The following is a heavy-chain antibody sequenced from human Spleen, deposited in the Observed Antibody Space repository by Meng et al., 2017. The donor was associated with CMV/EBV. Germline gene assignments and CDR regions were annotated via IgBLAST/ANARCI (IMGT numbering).Heavy chain of an antibody. V-gene: IGHV1-2*02. CDR2: INPNSGGT. CDR3: ARDRTVAGTEYYFDY. D-gene: IGHD6-19*01. J-gene: IGHJ4*02. Sequence: QFPLVQSGDEVKKPGASVRVSCKASGYTFTRYNMHWVRKAPGQGLEWMGWINPNSGGTNYAQKFQGRVTITADESTSTAYMELSSLRSEDTAVYYCARDRTVAGTEYYFDYWGQGTLVTVSS. CDR1: GYTFTRYN.